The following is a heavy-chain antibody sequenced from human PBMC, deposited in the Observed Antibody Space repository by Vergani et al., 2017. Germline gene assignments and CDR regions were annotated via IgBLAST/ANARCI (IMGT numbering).Heavy chain of an antibody. CDR2: IRSKANSYAT. CDR3: ARDPPGVVVGWYFDL. Sequence: EVQLVESGGGLVQPGGSLKLSCAASGFTFSGSAMHWVRQASGKGLEWVGRIRSKANSYATAYAASVKGRFTISRDDSKNTAYLQMNSLRAEDTAVYYCARDPPGVVVGWYFDLWGRGTLVTVSS. CDR1: GFTFSGSA. J-gene: IGHJ2*01. D-gene: IGHD2-15*01. V-gene: IGHV3-73*01.